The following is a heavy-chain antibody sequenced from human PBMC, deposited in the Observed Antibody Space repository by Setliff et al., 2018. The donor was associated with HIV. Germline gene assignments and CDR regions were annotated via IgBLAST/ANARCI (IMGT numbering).Heavy chain of an antibody. CDR3: ATTSHGYSTGWGPDY. D-gene: IGHD6-19*01. CDR2: ISSSSSSYT. V-gene: IGHV3-11*06. CDR1: GFTFSDYY. J-gene: IGHJ4*02. Sequence: GGSLRLSCAASGFTFSDYYMSWIRQAPGKGLEWVSYISSSSSSYTNYADSVKGRFTISRDNAKNSLYLQMNSLRGEDTAVYYCATTSHGYSTGWGPDYWGQGTLVTVSS.